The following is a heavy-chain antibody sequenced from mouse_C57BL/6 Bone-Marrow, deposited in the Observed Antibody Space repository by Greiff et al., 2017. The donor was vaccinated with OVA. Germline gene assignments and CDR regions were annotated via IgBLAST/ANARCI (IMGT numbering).Heavy chain of an antibody. V-gene: IGHV1-39*01. CDR1: GYSFTDYN. CDR3: ANGLRRNFDY. D-gene: IGHD2-4*01. CDR2: INPNYGTT. Sequence: VQLQQSGPELVKPGASVKISCKASGYSFTDYNMNWVKQSNGKSLEWIGVINPNYGTTSYNQKFKGKSTLTVEQSSSTAYLQLNSFASEDYAVTYCANGLRRNFDYGGQGTTLTVSS. J-gene: IGHJ2*01.